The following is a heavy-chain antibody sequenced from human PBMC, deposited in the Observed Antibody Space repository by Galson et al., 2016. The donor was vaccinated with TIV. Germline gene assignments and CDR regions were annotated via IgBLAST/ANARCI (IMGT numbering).Heavy chain of an antibody. Sequence: LRLSCAVSGFTVSNNYINWVRQAPGKGLEWVTVIYSDGSTYYADSVKGRFVISRDNSKNTLYLQMNSLRAEDTAVYYCARDPDGFYSGDEWDYYYGMDAWGQGTTVTVSS. CDR2: IYSDGST. CDR3: ARDPDGFYSGDEWDYYYGMDA. V-gene: IGHV3-66*01. J-gene: IGHJ6*02. D-gene: IGHD5-12*01. CDR1: GFTVSNNY.